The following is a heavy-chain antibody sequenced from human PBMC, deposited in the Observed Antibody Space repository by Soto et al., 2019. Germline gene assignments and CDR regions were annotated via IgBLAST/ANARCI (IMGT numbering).Heavy chain of an antibody. V-gene: IGHV1-18*04. Sequence: QVQLVQSGAEVKKPGASVKVSCKASGYTFTSYGISWVRQAPGQGLEWMGWISAYNGNTNYAQKLQGRVTMTTDTSKSTAYMELRSLRSYDTAVYYCARDSALLRPLDDPLYYYYGMDVWGQGTTVTVSS. D-gene: IGHD2-15*01. CDR1: GYTFTSYG. CDR2: ISAYNGNT. J-gene: IGHJ6*02. CDR3: ARDSALLRPLDDPLYYYYGMDV.